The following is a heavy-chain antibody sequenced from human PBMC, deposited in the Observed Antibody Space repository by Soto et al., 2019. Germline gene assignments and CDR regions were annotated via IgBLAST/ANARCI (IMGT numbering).Heavy chain of an antibody. Sequence: GGSLRLSCAASGFTFGSNWMHWVRQAPGKGLVWVSHINSDGSTTNYAGSVKGRFTISRDNAKNTLYLQMNSLRAEDTAVYYCASLYSSSVSLDYWGQGTLVTVSS. D-gene: IGHD2-2*01. V-gene: IGHV3-74*01. CDR3: ASLYSSSVSLDY. CDR1: GFTFGSNW. J-gene: IGHJ4*02. CDR2: INSDGSTT.